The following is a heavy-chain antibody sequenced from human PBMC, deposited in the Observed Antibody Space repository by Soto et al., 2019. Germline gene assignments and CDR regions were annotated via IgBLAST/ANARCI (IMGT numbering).Heavy chain of an antibody. CDR2: ISAYNGNR. D-gene: IGHD2-15*01. Sequence: QVQLVQSGAEVKKPGASVKVSCRASGYTFTTFVIVWVRQAPGQGLEWMGWISAYNGNRNYAQKLQGRVTMTTDTSTSTAYMELRSLRSDDTAVYYCARADMSLVWFDPWGQGTLVTVSS. CDR3: ARADMSLVWFDP. J-gene: IGHJ5*02. CDR1: GYTFTTFV. V-gene: IGHV1-18*01.